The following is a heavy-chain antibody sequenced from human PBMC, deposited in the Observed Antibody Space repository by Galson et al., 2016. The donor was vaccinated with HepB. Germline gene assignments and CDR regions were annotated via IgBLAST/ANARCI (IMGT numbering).Heavy chain of an antibody. CDR2: ISYDGSYE. J-gene: IGHJ4*02. V-gene: IGHV3-30*04. CDR1: GFTFSSYA. CDR3: ARAVHGSGSYWDK. D-gene: IGHD3-10*01. Sequence: SLRLSCAASGFTFSSYAMHWVRQAPGKGLEWVAVISYDGSYESYAGAVKGRFTISRDNFKNTLYLHLNSLRAEETAVNYCARAVHGSGSYWDKWGQGTLVAVSS.